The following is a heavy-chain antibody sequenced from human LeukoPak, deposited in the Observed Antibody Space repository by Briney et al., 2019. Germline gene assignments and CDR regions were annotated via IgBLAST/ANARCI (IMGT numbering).Heavy chain of an antibody. Sequence: ASVKVSCKASGYTFTGYYMHWVRQAPGQGLEWMGIINPSGGSTSYAQKFQGRVTMTRDTSTSTVYMELSSLRSEDTAVYYCARGEWENNAMAYYFDYWGQGTLVTVSS. CDR1: GYTFTGYY. D-gene: IGHD1-26*01. CDR3: ARGEWENNAMAYYFDY. CDR2: INPSGGST. V-gene: IGHV1-46*01. J-gene: IGHJ4*02.